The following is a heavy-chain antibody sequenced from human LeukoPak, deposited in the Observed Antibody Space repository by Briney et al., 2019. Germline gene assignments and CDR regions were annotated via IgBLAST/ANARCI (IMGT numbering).Heavy chain of an antibody. J-gene: IGHJ4*02. CDR2: IYHSGST. Sequence: SETLSLTCAVSGYSISSGYYRGWTRQPPGKGLECIGSIYHSGSTYYNPSLKSRVTISVDTSKNQFSLKLSSVTAADTAVYYCARFGAEEVWFGELLYYFDYWGQGTLVTVSS. CDR1: GYSISSGYY. CDR3: ARFGAEEVWFGELLYYFDY. V-gene: IGHV4-38-2*01. D-gene: IGHD3-10*01.